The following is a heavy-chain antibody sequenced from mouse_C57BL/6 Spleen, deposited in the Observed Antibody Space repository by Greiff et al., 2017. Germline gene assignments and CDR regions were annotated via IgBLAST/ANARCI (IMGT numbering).Heavy chain of an antibody. CDR1: GYTFTSYW. J-gene: IGHJ3*01. Sequence: QVQLQQPGAELVKPGASVKLSCKASGYTFTSYWMQWVKQRPGQGLEWIGEIDPSDSYTNYNQKFKGKATLTVDTSSSTAYMQLSSLTSEDSAVYYCARASGSTWFAYWGRGTLVTVSA. D-gene: IGHD1-1*01. V-gene: IGHV1-50*01. CDR2: IDPSDSYT. CDR3: ARASGSTWFAY.